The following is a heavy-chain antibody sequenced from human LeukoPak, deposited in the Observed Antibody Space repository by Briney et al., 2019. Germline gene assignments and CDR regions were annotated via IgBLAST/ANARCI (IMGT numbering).Heavy chain of an antibody. J-gene: IGHJ4*02. CDR2: ISYGGDNT. D-gene: IGHD4-17*01. Sequence: GGSLRLSCAASGFTFTDYAMNWVRQAPGKGLEWVSGISYGGDNTYYADSVKGRFTTSRDNPRNTLNLALNSLRAEDTAVYYCAKDPHPYGDSVGGYHFDYWGQGTLVTVSS. CDR3: AKDPHPYGDSVGGYHFDY. CDR1: GFTFTDYA. V-gene: IGHV3-23*01.